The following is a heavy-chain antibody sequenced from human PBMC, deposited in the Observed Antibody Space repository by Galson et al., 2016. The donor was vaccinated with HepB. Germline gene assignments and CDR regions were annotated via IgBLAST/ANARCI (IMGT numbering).Heavy chain of an antibody. J-gene: IGHJ5*02. CDR1: GASISRSDW. CDR3: ARGEGYCSSTSCYAGWFDP. CDR2: IYHSGST. Sequence: SETLSLTCAVSGASISRSDWWSWIRQPPGRGLEWIGEIYHSGSTNYNPSLKSRVTISVDKSKNQFSLKLTSVTAADTAVYYCARGEGYCSSTSCYAGWFDPWGQGTLVTVSS. V-gene: IGHV4-4*02. D-gene: IGHD2-2*01.